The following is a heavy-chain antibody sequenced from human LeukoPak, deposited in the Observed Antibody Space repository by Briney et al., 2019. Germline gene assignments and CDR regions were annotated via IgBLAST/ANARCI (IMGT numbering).Heavy chain of an antibody. Sequence: GASVKVSCKVSGYTLTELSMHWVRQAPGKGLEWMGGFDPEDGETIYAQKFQGRVTMTEDTSTDTAYMELSSLRSEDTAVYYCATADMTTVTTGYPSWGQGTLVTVSS. CDR1: GYTLTELS. J-gene: IGHJ4*02. D-gene: IGHD4-17*01. CDR3: ATADMTTVTTGYPS. V-gene: IGHV1-24*01. CDR2: FDPEDGET.